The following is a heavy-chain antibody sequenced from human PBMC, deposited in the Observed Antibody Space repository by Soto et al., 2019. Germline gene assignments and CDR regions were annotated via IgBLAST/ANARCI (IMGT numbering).Heavy chain of an antibody. CDR2: IWYDGSNK. V-gene: IGHV3-33*01. Sequence: TGGSLRLSCAASGFTFSSYGMHWVRQAPGKGLEWVAVIWYDGSNKYYADSVKGRFTISRDNSKNTLYLQMNSLRAEDTAVYYCARSGYSYGAGYYYYYGMDVWGQGTTVTVSS. D-gene: IGHD5-18*01. J-gene: IGHJ6*02. CDR1: GFTFSSYG. CDR3: ARSGYSYGAGYYYYYGMDV.